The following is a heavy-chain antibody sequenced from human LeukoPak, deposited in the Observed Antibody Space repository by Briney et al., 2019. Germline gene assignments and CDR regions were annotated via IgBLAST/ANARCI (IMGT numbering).Heavy chain of an antibody. CDR3: ARDRGFDAFDI. J-gene: IGHJ3*02. CDR1: GGSISSYY. CDR2: IYYSGST. Sequence: SETLSLTCTVSGGSISSYYWSWIRRPPGKGLEWIGYIYYSGSTNYNPSLKSRVTISVDTSKNQFSLKLSSVTAADTAVYYCARDRGFDAFDIWGQGTMVTVS. V-gene: IGHV4-59*01. D-gene: IGHD3-22*01.